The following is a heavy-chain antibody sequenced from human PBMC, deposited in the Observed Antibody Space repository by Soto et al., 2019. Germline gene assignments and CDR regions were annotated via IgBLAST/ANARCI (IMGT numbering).Heavy chain of an antibody. D-gene: IGHD3-10*01. CDR1: GGSISSGGYS. CDR2: MYHSGST. J-gene: IGHJ5*02. CDR3: ARGLGP. Sequence: SETLSLTCAVSGGSISSGGYSWIWIRQPPGKGLEWIGYMYHSGSTYYNPSLKSRVTISVDRSENQFSLKLSSVTAADTAVYYCARGLGPWGQGTLVTVS. V-gene: IGHV4-30-2*01.